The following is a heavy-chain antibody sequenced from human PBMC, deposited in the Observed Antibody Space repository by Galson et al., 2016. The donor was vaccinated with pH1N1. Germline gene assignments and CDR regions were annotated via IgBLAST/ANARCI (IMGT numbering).Heavy chain of an antibody. J-gene: IGHJ4*02. CDR1: GGTFGSYG. Sequence: SVKVSCKASGGTFGSYGINWVRQAPGQGLEWMGIIDPSDGTTTYSQKFQGRITMTRDTPTNSVYMELSSLTSDDTAVYYCARRYYFNYWGQGTLITVSS. V-gene: IGHV1-46*01. CDR3: ARRYYFNY. CDR2: IDPSDGTT.